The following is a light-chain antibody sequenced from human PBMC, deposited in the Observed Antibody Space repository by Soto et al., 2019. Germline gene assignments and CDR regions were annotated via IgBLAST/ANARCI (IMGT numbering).Light chain of an antibody. V-gene: IGKV3-11*01. CDR2: DAS. CDR1: QSVRSS. J-gene: IGKJ1*01. CDR3: QQYNNWPPWT. Sequence: EIVLTQSPDTLSLSPGERATLSCRASQSVRSSLAWYQQKPGQAPRLLIYDASNRATGIPARFSGSGSGTDFTLTISSLEPEDFAVYYCQQYNNWPPWTFGQGTKVEIK.